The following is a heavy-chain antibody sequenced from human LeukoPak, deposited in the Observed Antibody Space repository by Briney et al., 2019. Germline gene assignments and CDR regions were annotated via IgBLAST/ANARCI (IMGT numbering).Heavy chain of an antibody. Sequence: PVGSLRLSCAASGFTFSSYSFNWVRQAPGKGLEWVASITSTSTYIYYADSVQGRFAVSRDNAKNSLYLQMNSLRAEGTAVFYCVRRGPNNSGLDYWGQGTLVTVSS. CDR3: VRRGPNNSGLDY. CDR1: GFTFSSYS. CDR2: ITSTSTYI. V-gene: IGHV3-21*01. D-gene: IGHD5-12*01. J-gene: IGHJ4*02.